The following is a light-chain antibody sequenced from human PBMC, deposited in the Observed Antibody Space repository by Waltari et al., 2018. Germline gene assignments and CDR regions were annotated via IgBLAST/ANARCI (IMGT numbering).Light chain of an antibody. V-gene: IGLV1-44*01. Sequence: QSVLTQPPSASGTLGQRVTISCSGSSSNIGVNTTNWYQQRPGTAPKLFIFNNSRRPSGVPARFSGSKSGTSASLAISGLQSEDEADYYCAAWDDSLNGYVFGSGTKVTVL. CDR2: NNS. CDR1: SSNIGVNT. CDR3: AAWDDSLNGYV. J-gene: IGLJ1*01.